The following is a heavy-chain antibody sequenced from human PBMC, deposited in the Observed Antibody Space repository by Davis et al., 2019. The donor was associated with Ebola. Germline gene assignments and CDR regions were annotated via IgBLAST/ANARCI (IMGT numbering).Heavy chain of an antibody. CDR3: AVGRQDGGFDY. J-gene: IGHJ4*02. CDR1: GYTLTELS. V-gene: IGHV1-24*01. Sequence: ASVKVSCKVSGYTLTELSMHWVRQAPGKGLEWMGRFDPIYGETIYEQKFQGRLTLTDDTSTDTAYMELSSLRSKDTAVYYCAVGRQDGGFDYWSQGTLVTVSS. CDR2: FDPIYGET. D-gene: IGHD3-10*01.